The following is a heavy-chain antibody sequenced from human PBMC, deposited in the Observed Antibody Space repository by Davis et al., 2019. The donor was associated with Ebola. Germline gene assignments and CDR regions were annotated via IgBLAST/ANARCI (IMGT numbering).Heavy chain of an antibody. Sequence: GGSLRLSCAASGFTVSSNYMSWVRQAPAKGLEWVSVIYSGGSTYYADSVKGRFTISRHNSKNTLYLQMNSLIAEDTAVYYCAREKLERLIPPYSYGMDVWGQGTTVTVSS. CDR2: IYSGGST. CDR3: AREKLERLIPPYSYGMDV. V-gene: IGHV3-53*04. J-gene: IGHJ6*02. CDR1: GFTVSSNY. D-gene: IGHD1-1*01.